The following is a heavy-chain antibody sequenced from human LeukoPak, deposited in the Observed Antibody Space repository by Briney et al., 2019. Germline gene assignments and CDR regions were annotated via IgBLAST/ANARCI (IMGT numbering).Heavy chain of an antibody. J-gene: IGHJ3*02. CDR1: GGSISSGGYY. V-gene: IGHV4-31*03. CDR3: ARDAGTIFGVIRFAFDI. D-gene: IGHD3-3*01. CDR2: IYYSGST. Sequence: SETLSLTCTVPGGSISSGGYYWSWIRQHPGKGLEWIGYIYYSGSTYYNPSLKSRVTISVDTSKNQFSLKLSSVTAADTAVYYCARDAGTIFGVIRFAFDIWGQGTMVTVSS.